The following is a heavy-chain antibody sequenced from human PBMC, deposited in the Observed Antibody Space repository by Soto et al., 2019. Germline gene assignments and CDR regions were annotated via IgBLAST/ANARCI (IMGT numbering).Heavy chain of an antibody. J-gene: IGHJ3*02. Sequence: PSETLSLACTVSGGSISSYYWSWIRPPPGKGLEWIGYIYYSGSTNYNPSLKSRVTISVDTSKNQFSLKLSSVTAADTAVYYCARVNYDYVWGSYRPLGAFDIWGQGTMVTVSS. CDR3: ARVNYDYVWGSYRPLGAFDI. V-gene: IGHV4-59*01. CDR2: IYYSGST. CDR1: GGSISSYY. D-gene: IGHD3-16*02.